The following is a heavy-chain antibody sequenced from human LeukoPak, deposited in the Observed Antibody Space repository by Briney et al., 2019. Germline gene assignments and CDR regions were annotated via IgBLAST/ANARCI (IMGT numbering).Heavy chain of an antibody. V-gene: IGHV4-39*07. Sequence: SETLSLTCTVSGGSISSSSYYWGWIRQPPGKGLEWIGSIYYSGSTYYNPSLKSRVTISVDTSKNQFSLKLSSVTAADTAEYYCARDLSRSSWRLGLYYYYGMDGWGQGTTVTVSS. CDR3: ARDLSRSSWRLGLYYYYGMDG. D-gene: IGHD3-3*01. J-gene: IGHJ6*02. CDR1: GGSISSSSYY. CDR2: IYYSGST.